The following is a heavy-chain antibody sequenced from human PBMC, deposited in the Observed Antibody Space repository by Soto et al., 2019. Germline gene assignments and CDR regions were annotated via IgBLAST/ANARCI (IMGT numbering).Heavy chain of an antibody. CDR1: GFSFSNYN. V-gene: IGHV3-48*02. CDR2: ISKSSDTI. Sequence: EVQLVESGGGLVQPGGSLRLTCAASGFSFSNYNMNWVRQAPGKGLEWVSYISKSSDTIYYPDSVRGRCSISRDNGNNSLYLQMDSLRDEDTAVYYCARDAFDYDTTGYHCDYWGQGTLVTVSS. J-gene: IGHJ4*02. CDR3: ARDAFDYDTTGYHCDY. D-gene: IGHD3-22*01.